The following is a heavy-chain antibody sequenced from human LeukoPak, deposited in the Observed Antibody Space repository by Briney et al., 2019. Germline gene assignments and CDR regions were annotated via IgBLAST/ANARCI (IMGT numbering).Heavy chain of an antibody. CDR2: ISWNSGSI. J-gene: IGHJ3*02. CDR3: GKDSSGWYAGSTDDAFDI. CDR1: GFTFDDYA. Sequence: PGRSLRLSCAASGFTFDDYAMHWVRQAPGKGLEWVSGISWNSGSIGYADSVKGRFTISRDNAKNSLYLQMNSLRAEDTALYYCGKDSSGWYAGSTDDAFDIWGQGTMVTVSS. V-gene: IGHV3-9*01. D-gene: IGHD6-19*01.